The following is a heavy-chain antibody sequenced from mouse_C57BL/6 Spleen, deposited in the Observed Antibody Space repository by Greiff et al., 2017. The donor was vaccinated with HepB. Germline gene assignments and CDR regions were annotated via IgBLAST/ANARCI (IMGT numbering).Heavy chain of an antibody. CDR1: GYAFTNYL. Sequence: VQLQQSGAELVRPGTSVKVSCKASGYAFTNYLIEWVKQRPGQGLEWIGVINPGSGGTNYNEKFKGKATLTADKSSSTAYMQLSSLTSEDSAVYFCARSNSGYWFAYWGQGTLVTVSA. J-gene: IGHJ3*01. CDR3: ARSNSGYWFAY. CDR2: INPGSGGT. D-gene: IGHD3-2*02. V-gene: IGHV1-54*01.